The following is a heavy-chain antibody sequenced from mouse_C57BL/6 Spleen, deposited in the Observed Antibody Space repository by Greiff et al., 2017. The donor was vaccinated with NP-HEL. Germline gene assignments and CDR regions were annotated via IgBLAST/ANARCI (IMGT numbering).Heavy chain of an antibody. V-gene: IGHV5-4*01. J-gene: IGHJ2*01. Sequence: EVMLVESGGGLVKPGGSLKLSCAASGFTFSSYAMSWVRQTPEKRLEWVATISDGGSYTYYPDNVKGRFTISRDNAKNNLYLQMSHLKSEDTAMYYCARDRDYSNLYYFDYWGQGTTLTVSS. CDR1: GFTFSSYA. CDR2: ISDGGSYT. CDR3: ARDRDYSNLYYFDY. D-gene: IGHD2-5*01.